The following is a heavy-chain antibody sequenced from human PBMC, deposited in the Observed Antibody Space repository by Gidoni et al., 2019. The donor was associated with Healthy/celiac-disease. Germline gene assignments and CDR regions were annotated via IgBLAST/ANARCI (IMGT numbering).Heavy chain of an antibody. CDR2: IKQDGSEK. J-gene: IGHJ4*02. Sequence: EVQLVESGGGLVQPGGSLRLSCAASGFTFSSYWMRWVRQAPGKGLEWVANIKQDGSEKYYVDSVKGRFTISRDNAKNSLYLQMNSLRAEDTAVYYCARDLDSLRSRYYYGSGSYSWGQGTLVTVSS. D-gene: IGHD3-10*01. CDR1: GFTFSSYW. CDR3: ARDLDSLRSRYYYGSGSYS. V-gene: IGHV3-7*01.